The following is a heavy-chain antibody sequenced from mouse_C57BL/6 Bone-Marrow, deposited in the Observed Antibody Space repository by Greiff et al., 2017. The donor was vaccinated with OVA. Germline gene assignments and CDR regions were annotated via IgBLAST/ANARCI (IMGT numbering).Heavy chain of an antibody. D-gene: IGHD1-1*01. CDR1: GFTFSDYY. CDR2: ISNGGGST. J-gene: IGHJ4*01. V-gene: IGHV5-12*01. Sequence: EVKLMESGGGLVQPGGSLKLSCAASGFTFSDYYMYWVRQTPEKRLEWVAYISNGGGSTYYPDTVKGRFTISRDNAKNTLYLQMSRLKSEDTAMYYCARHQNYGSSSAMDYWGQGTSVTVSS. CDR3: ARHQNYGSSSAMDY.